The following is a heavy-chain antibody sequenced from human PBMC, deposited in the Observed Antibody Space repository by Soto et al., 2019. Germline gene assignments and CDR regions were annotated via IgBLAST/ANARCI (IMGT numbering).Heavy chain of an antibody. V-gene: IGHV3-30-3*01. CDR3: ARGIAPYYFDY. D-gene: IGHD6-13*01. J-gene: IGHJ4*02. CDR1: GFSFSSYA. CDR2: ISYDGSNK. Sequence: PGGSLRLSCAASGFSFSSYAMHWVRQAPGKGLEWVAVISYDGSNKYYADSVKGRFTISRDNSKNTLYLQMNSLRAEDTAVYYCARGIAPYYFDYWGQGTLVTVSS.